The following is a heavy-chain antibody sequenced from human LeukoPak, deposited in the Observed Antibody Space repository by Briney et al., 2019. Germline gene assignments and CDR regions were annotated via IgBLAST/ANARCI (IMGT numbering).Heavy chain of an antibody. CDR3: AREASRAGTYYLDY. V-gene: IGHV4-59*01. D-gene: IGHD3-10*01. CDR1: GGSINSYY. CDR2: IYYSGST. J-gene: IGHJ4*02. Sequence: PSETLSLTCTVSGGSINSYYWSWLRQPPGKGLEWIGYIYYSGSTSYNPSLKSRVTISVDTSKNQFSLKLRSVTAADTAVYFCAREASRAGTYYLDYWGQGTLLTVSS.